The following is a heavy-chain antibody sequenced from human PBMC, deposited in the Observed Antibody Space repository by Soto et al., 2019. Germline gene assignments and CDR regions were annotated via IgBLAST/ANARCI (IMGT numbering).Heavy chain of an antibody. J-gene: IGHJ4*02. D-gene: IGHD2-21*02. CDR1: GYSINSGYY. CDR3: ARDQGVTRYFDY. Sequence: SETLSLTCAVSGYSINSGYYWGWIRQPPGKGLEWIGTIYPSESTYFNPSLKGRVTISVDTSMNQFSLKLTSVTAADTAVYYCARDQGVTRYFDYWGQGTQVTVSS. V-gene: IGHV4-38-2*02. CDR2: IYPSEST.